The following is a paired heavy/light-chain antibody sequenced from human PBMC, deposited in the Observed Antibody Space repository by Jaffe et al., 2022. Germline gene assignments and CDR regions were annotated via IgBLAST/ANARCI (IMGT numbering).Heavy chain of an antibody. V-gene: IGHV1-3*01. D-gene: IGHD3-10*01. CDR3: ARLSIGDTSGGYYYYYYMDV. CDR1: GYTFTSYA. Sequence: QVQLVQSGAEVKKPGASVKVSCKASGYTFTSYAMHWVRQAPGQRLEWMGWINAGNGNTKYSQKFQGRVTITRDTSASTAYMELSSLRSEDTAVYYCARLSIGDTSGGYYYYYYMDVWGKGTTVTVSS. CDR2: INAGNGNT. J-gene: IGHJ6*03.
Light chain of an antibody. CDR2: AAS. CDR1: QGISSY. V-gene: IGKV1-9*01. CDR3: QQLNSYPLT. J-gene: IGKJ1*01. Sequence: DIQLTQSPSFLSASVGDRVTITCRASQGISSYLAWYQQKPGKAPKLLIYAASTLQSGVPSRFSGSGSGTEFTLTISSLQPEDFATYYCQQLNSYPLTFGQGTKVEIK.